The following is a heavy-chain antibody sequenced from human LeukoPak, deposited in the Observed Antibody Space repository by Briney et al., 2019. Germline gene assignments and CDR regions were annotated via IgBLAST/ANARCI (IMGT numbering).Heavy chain of an antibody. CDR2: INHSGST. V-gene: IGHV4-34*01. J-gene: IGHJ3*02. Sequence: SETLSLTCAVYGGSFSGYYWSWIRQPPGKGLEWIGEINHSGSTNYNPSLKSRVTMSVDTSKNQFSLKLSSVTAADTAVYYCARDLLDSYYDFWSGYGNDAFDIWGQGTMVTVSS. D-gene: IGHD3-3*01. CDR1: GGSFSGYY. CDR3: ARDLLDSYYDFWSGYGNDAFDI.